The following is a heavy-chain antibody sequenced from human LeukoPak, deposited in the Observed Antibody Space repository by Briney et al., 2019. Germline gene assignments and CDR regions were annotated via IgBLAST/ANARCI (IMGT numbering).Heavy chain of an antibody. J-gene: IGHJ4*02. Sequence: GGSLSLSCAAPGFTFRSYNMNWVRQAPGKRPEWVSSISSSSSYIYYADSVKGRFTISRDNAKNSLYLQMNSLRAEDTALYYCARGASRADYWGQGTLVTVSS. V-gene: IGHV3-21*01. CDR3: ARGASRADY. CDR2: ISSSSSYI. CDR1: GFTFRSYN.